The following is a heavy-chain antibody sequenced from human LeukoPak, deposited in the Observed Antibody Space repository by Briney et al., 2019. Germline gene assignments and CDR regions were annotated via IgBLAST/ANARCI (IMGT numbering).Heavy chain of an antibody. D-gene: IGHD1-7*01. V-gene: IGHV1-69*13. CDR3: ARGGTGTTPDFDY. CDR1: GGTFSSYA. J-gene: IGHJ4*02. CDR2: IIPIFGTA. Sequence: SVKVSCKASGGTFSSYAISWVRQAPGQGLEWMGGIIPIFGTANYAQKFQGRVTITADESTSTAYMELSSLRSEDTAVYYCARGGTGTTPDFDYWGQGTLVTVSS.